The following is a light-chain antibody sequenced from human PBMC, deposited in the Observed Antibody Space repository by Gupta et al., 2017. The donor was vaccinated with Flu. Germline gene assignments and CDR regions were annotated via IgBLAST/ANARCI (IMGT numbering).Light chain of an antibody. CDR3: CSYGGWSTV. J-gene: IGLJ1*01. Sequence: QSALTQPRSVSGSPGQSVTISCTGTSSDVGGYNSVSWYQQYPGKAPKLMIYDVTKRPSGVPDRFSASKSDNTASLTISGLQVEDEADYYCCSYGGWSTVFGGGTKVTVL. CDR1: SSDVGGYNS. CDR2: DVT. V-gene: IGLV2-11*01.